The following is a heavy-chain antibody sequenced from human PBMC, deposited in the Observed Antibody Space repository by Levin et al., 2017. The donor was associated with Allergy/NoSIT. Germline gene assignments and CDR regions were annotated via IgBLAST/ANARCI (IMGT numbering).Heavy chain of an antibody. J-gene: IGHJ4*02. CDR2: IKPNSGGT. V-gene: IGHV1-2*02. CDR3: ARVPARGVGELYYFDF. Sequence: ASVKVSCKASGDTLTGYYMHWVRQAPGQGLEWMGWIKPNSGGTNYAQKFQGRVTMTRDTSISTAYMELSRLRSDDTAVYYCARVPARGVGELYYFDFWGQGTLVTVSS. CDR1: GDTLTGYY. D-gene: IGHD3-10*01.